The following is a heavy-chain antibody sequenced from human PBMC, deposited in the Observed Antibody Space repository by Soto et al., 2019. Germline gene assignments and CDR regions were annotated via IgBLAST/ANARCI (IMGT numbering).Heavy chain of an antibody. CDR1: GYTFTGYY. J-gene: IGHJ3*02. V-gene: IGHV1-2*04. CDR2: INPNSGGT. D-gene: IGHD5-12*01. Sequence: ASVKVSCKASGYTFTGYYMHWVRQAPGQGLEWMGWINPNSGGTNYAQKFQGWVTMTRDTSISTAYMELSRLRSDDTAVYYCARTRNSGYDFDAFDIWGQGTMVTVSS. CDR3: ARTRNSGYDFDAFDI.